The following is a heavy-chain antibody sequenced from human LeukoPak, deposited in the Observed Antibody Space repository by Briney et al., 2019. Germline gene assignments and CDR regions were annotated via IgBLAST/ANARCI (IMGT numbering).Heavy chain of an antibody. D-gene: IGHD5-24*01. J-gene: IGHJ4*02. Sequence: SETLSLTCTVSGYSISSGYYWGWIRQPPGKGLEWIGSIYHSRNTYYNPSLKSRVTISVDTSKNQFSLKLSSVTAADTAVYYCARHEEEDGYNAKTFDYWGQGTLVTVSS. CDR2: IYHSRNT. CDR3: ARHEEEDGYNAKTFDY. CDR1: GYSISSGYY. V-gene: IGHV4-38-2*02.